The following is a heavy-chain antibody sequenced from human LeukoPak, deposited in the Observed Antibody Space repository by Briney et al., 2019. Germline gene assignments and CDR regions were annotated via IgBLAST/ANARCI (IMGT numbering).Heavy chain of an antibody. CDR2: IYYSGST. V-gene: IGHV4-39*01. D-gene: IGHD3-3*01. CDR3: ARHSGFLEWLLDY. CDR1: GGSISSSNYY. J-gene: IGHJ4*02. Sequence: SETLSLTCTVSGGSISSSNYYWGWIRQPPGKGLERIGSIYYSGSTYYNPSLKSRVTISVDTSKNQFSLKLSSVTAADTAVYYCARHSGFLEWLLDYWGQGTLVTVSS.